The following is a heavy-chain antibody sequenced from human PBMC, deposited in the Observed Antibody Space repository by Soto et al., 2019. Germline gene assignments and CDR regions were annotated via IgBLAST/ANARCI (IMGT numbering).Heavy chain of an antibody. CDR1: GGTFSSYA. V-gene: IGHV1-69*13. Sequence: GASVKVSCKASGGTFSSYAISWVRQAPGQGLEWMGGIIPIFGTANYAQKFQGRVTITADESTSTAYMEPSSLRSEDTAVYYCASDLVGASDSYGLDVWGQGTPVTVSS. CDR3: ASDLVGASDSYGLDV. CDR2: IIPIFGTA. J-gene: IGHJ6*02. D-gene: IGHD1-26*01.